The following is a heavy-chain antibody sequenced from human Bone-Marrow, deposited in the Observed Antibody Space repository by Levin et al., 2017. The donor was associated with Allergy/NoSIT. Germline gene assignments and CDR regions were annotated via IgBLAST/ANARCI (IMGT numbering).Heavy chain of an antibody. Sequence: SETLSLTCTVSGGSITSHSWSWVRLSPGKTLEWIGTVANSGATDSNFSLWGRLTMSLDPSQNQFSLTLTSVTAADTAVYFCARAFRDEASVWVRQSCSSPRSLRARETDPLTYYVLDIWGQGTTVIVSS. CDR2: VANSGAT. CDR3: ARAFRDEASVWVRQSCSSPRSLRARETDPLTYYVLDI. V-gene: IGHV4-4*09. J-gene: IGHJ6*02. D-gene: IGHD3-10*02. CDR1: GGSITSHS.